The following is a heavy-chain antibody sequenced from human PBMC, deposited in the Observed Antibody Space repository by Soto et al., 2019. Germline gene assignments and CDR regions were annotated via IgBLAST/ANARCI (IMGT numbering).Heavy chain of an antibody. CDR3: ARVRFGEWGYAMDV. Sequence: QVLLVESGGGLVQPGGSLRLSCAASGLTFSDCSMNWIRQAPGKGLEWVSYISSSGSSINYAGSVKGRFTISRDNAKDSLYLQMNSLRAEDTAMYYCARVRFGEWGYAMDVWGQGTTVTVSS. CDR1: GLTFSDCS. J-gene: IGHJ6*02. CDR2: ISSSGSSI. V-gene: IGHV3-11*01. D-gene: IGHD3-10*01.